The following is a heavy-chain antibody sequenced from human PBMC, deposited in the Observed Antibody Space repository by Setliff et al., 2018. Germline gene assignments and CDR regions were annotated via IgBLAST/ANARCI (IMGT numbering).Heavy chain of an antibody. CDR1: GYSISSGYI. D-gene: IGHD6-19*01. Sequence: PSETLSLTCTVSGYSISSGYIWGWIRQPPGKRLEWVGEIIHSGSTNYNPSLKSRVTISMDMSNNQFSLKVSSVTAADTAVYYCAREQWLDPPGYYYMDVWGKGTTVTVSS. V-gene: IGHV4-38-2*02. J-gene: IGHJ6*03. CDR3: AREQWLDPPGYYYMDV. CDR2: IIHSGST.